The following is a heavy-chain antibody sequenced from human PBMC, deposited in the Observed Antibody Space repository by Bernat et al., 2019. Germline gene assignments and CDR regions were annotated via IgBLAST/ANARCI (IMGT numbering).Heavy chain of an antibody. D-gene: IGHD3-3*01. CDR3: ARDDVTIFGVVTIEYFQH. CDR1: GYTFTSYG. J-gene: IGHJ1*01. V-gene: IGHV1-18*01. Sequence: QVQLVQSGAEVKKPGASVKVSCKASGYTFTSYGISWVRQAPGQGLEWMGWISAYNGNTNYAQKLQGRVTMTTDTSTSTVYMELRSLRSDDTAVYYCARDDVTIFGVVTIEYFQHWGQGTLVTVSS. CDR2: ISAYNGNT.